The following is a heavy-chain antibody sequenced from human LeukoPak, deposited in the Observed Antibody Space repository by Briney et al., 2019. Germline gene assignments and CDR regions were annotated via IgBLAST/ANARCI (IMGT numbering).Heavy chain of an antibody. J-gene: IGHJ4*02. V-gene: IGHV4-39*01. Sequence: SETLSLTCTVSGASISSYYWSWIRQPPGKGLEWIGSIYYSGSTYYNPSLKSRVTISVDTSKNQFSLKLSSVTAADTAVYYCASGSGREQQLGLGYWGQGTLVTVSS. D-gene: IGHD6-13*01. CDR2: IYYSGST. CDR1: GASISSYY. CDR3: ASGSGREQQLGLGY.